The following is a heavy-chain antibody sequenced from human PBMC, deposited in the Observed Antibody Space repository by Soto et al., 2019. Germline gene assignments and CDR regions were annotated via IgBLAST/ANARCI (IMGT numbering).Heavy chain of an antibody. CDR2: ISAHNGNT. Sequence: QVHLVQSGAEVKKPGASVKVSCKGSGYDFTTYGITWVRQAPGQGLEWMAWISAHNGNTDYAQKLQGRVTVTRDTSTSTAYMELRSPRSDGTAVYCWAGGRYGDYGGQGALVTVSS. CDR3: AGGRYGDY. V-gene: IGHV1-18*01. CDR1: GYDFTTYG. D-gene: IGHD1-1*01. J-gene: IGHJ4*02.